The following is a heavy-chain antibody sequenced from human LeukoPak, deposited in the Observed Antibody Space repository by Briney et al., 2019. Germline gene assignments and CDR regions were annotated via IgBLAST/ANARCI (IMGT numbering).Heavy chain of an antibody. V-gene: IGHV3-21*01. Sequence: PGGSLRLSCAASGFTFSSYAMSWVRQAPGKGLEWVSSISSSSSYIYYADSVKGRFTISRDNAKNSLYLQMNSLRAEDTAVYYCARDHYDSSGAYYYYYYMDVWGKGTTVTVSS. CDR2: ISSSSSYI. J-gene: IGHJ6*03. D-gene: IGHD3-22*01. CDR3: ARDHYDSSGAYYYYYYMDV. CDR1: GFTFSSYA.